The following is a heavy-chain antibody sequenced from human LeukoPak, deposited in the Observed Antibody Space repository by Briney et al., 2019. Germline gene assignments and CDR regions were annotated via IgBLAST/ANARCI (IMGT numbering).Heavy chain of an antibody. Sequence: PSETLSLTCTVSGGSMSSYYWSWIRQPPGKGLEWIGYIYYSGSTNYNPSLKSRVTISVDTSKNQFSLKLSSVTAADTAVYYCARDSLVAVAGTYWYFDLWGRGTLVTVSS. CDR3: ARDSLVAVAGTYWYFDL. J-gene: IGHJ2*01. CDR1: GGSMSSYY. CDR2: IYYSGST. V-gene: IGHV4-59*01. D-gene: IGHD6-19*01.